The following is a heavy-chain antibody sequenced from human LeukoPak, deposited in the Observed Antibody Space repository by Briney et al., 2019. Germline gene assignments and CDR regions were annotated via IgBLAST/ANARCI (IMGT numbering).Heavy chain of an antibody. J-gene: IGHJ2*01. CDR2: IWYDGSNK. Sequence: PGRSLRLSCAASGFTFSSYGMHWVRQAPGKGLERVAVIWYDGSNKYYADSVKGRFTISRDNSKNTLYLQMNSLRAEDTAVYYCAREGTYYYDSSGYYYNYWYFDLWGRGTLVTVSS. V-gene: IGHV3-33*01. CDR1: GFTFSSYG. D-gene: IGHD3-22*01. CDR3: AREGTYYYDSSGYYYNYWYFDL.